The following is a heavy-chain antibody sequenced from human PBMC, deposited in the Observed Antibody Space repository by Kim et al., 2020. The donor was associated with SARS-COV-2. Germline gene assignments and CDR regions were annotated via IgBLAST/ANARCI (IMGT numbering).Heavy chain of an antibody. V-gene: IGHV4-39*01. Sequence: PALKRRVTISVDTSKHQFSLKLSSVTAADTAMYYCASSDWLLSPPTFDYWGQGTLVTVSS. CDR3: ASSDWLLSPPTFDY. D-gene: IGHD3-9*01. J-gene: IGHJ4*02.